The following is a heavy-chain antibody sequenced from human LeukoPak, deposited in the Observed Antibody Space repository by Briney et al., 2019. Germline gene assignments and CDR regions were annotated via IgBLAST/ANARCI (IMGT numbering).Heavy chain of an antibody. D-gene: IGHD3-10*01. CDR1: GGSISSGY. J-gene: IGHJ4*02. CDR3: ARRRSRNYYGSGSYYTPYYFDY. Sequence: SETRSLTCTVSGGSISSGYWSWIRQPPGKGLEWIGYIYYSGSTNYNPSLKSRVTISVDTSKNQFSLKLSSVTAADTAVYYCARRRSRNYYGSGSYYTPYYFDYWSQGTLVTVSS. CDR2: IYYSGST. V-gene: IGHV4-59*12.